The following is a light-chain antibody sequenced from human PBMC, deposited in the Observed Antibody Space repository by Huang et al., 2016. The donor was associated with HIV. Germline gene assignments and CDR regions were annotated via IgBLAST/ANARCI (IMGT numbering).Light chain of an antibody. CDR2: WAS. V-gene: IGKV4-1*01. CDR1: QSVLFCSNNKNY. CDR3: QQYYSVPVT. Sequence: DIVMTQSPDSLAVSLGERATINCKSSQSVLFCSNNKNYLAWYQQKPGQPPNLLIYWASTRESGVPDRFSCSGSGTDFTLTISSLQAEDVAIYYCQQYYSVPVTFGPGTKVDIK. J-gene: IGKJ3*01.